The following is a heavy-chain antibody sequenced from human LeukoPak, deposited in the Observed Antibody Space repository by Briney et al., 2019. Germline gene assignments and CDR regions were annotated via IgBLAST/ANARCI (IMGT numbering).Heavy chain of an antibody. D-gene: IGHD3-22*01. CDR2: IIPIFGTA. CDR1: ASIFSSFA. V-gene: IGHV1-69*05. CDR3: ARVVGVTAFDL. Sequence: GASVTLSCNASASIFSSFAISCVRQAPGQGLEWQAAIIPIFGTANYEQKIPGRFTITKEESKSTAYMEVNRLRSEDTAVYYCARVVGVTAFDLWGRSTLLTLPS. J-gene: IGHJ2*01.